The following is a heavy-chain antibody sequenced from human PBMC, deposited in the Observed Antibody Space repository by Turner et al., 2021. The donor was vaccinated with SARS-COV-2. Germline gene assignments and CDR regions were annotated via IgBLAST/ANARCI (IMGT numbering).Heavy chain of an antibody. CDR2: ISSSSSYT. J-gene: IGHJ6*02. CDR1: GFTLIDYY. CDR3: ARDLLAEQQLRDDYYYNYGMDV. D-gene: IGHD6-13*01. Sequence: QVQLVESGGGLVKPGGSLSLSFAAAGFTLIDYYMSWIRQAPGKGLEWVSYISSSSSYTNYADSVKGRFTISRDNAKNSLYLQMNSLRAEDTAVYYCARDLLAEQQLRDDYYYNYGMDVWGQGTTVTVSS. V-gene: IGHV3-11*06.